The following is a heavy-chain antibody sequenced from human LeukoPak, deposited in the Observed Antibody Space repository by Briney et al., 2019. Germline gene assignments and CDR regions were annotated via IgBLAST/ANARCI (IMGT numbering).Heavy chain of an antibody. Sequence: GESLKISCKGSGYSFTSYWISWVRQMPAKGLEWMGRIDPSDSYTNYSPSFQGHVTISADKSISTAYLQWSSLKASDTAMYYCASSLEPGIAVAGTYYFDYWGQGTLVTVSS. CDR1: GYSFTSYW. D-gene: IGHD6-19*01. CDR3: ASSLEPGIAVAGTYYFDY. J-gene: IGHJ4*02. V-gene: IGHV5-10-1*01. CDR2: IDPSDSYT.